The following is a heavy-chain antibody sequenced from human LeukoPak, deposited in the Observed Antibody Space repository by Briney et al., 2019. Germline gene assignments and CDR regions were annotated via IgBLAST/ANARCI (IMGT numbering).Heavy chain of an antibody. Sequence: GGSLRLSCAASGFTVSSNYMSWVRQAPGKGPEWVSVIYSGGSTYYADSVKGRFTISRDNSKNTLYLQMNSLRAEDTAVYYCARAPPHITIFGVVQYYYYYGMDVWGQGTTVTVSS. CDR3: ARAPPHITIFGVVQYYYYYGMDV. J-gene: IGHJ6*02. CDR2: IYSGGST. V-gene: IGHV3-53*01. D-gene: IGHD3-3*01. CDR1: GFTVSSNY.